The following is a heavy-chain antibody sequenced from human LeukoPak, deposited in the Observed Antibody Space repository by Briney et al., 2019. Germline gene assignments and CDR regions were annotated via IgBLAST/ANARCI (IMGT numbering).Heavy chain of an antibody. D-gene: IGHD3-10*01. CDR3: ARRFGARGESADFDY. Sequence: PGESLKISCKGSGFSFTNYWIGWVRQPTGKRLEWMGILYPGDSDTRYSPSFQGQVTISADKSISTAYLQWSSLKASDTAMYYCARRFGARGESADFDYWGQGTLVTVSS. V-gene: IGHV5-51*01. CDR2: LYPGDSDT. CDR1: GFSFTNYW. J-gene: IGHJ4*02.